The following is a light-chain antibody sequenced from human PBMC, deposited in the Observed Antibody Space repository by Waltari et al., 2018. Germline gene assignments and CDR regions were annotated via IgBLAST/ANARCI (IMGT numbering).Light chain of an antibody. J-gene: IGKJ2*01. CDR2: GAS. CDR1: QSVSSN. Sequence: EIVMTQSPATLSVSPGERATLSCRASQSVSSNLAWYQQKPGQAPRLIIYGASTRATVIPARFSGSGSRTEFTLTISSMQSEDFAVYYGQQYNNWPPYTFGQGPKLEIK. V-gene: IGKV3-15*01. CDR3: QQYNNWPPYT.